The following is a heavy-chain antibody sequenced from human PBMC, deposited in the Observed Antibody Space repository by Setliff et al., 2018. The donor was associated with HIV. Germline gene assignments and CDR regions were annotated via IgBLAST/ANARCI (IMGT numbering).Heavy chain of an antibody. CDR1: GVSFSSSGLY. CDR2: IYGDGTD. Sequence: ESGPTLVNPTETLTVTCSISGVSFSSSGLYAGWIRQPPGKALEWLAVIYGDGTDFFRPSLKSRLSITKDASKSQVVLTMTNMDPADTATYYCVFGRGDGYFDYWGQGTLVTVSS. D-gene: IGHD3-10*01. J-gene: IGHJ4*02. V-gene: IGHV2-5*02. CDR3: VFGRGDGYFDY.